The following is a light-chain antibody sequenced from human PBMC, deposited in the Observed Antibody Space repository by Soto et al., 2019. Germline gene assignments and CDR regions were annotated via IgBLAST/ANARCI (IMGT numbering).Light chain of an antibody. CDR2: DAS. Sequence: DIQKTQSPSTLSASVGDRVTITCRASQSISSWLAWYQQKPGKAPKLLIFDASSLESGTPSRFSGRRSGTQFTLAINGLQPDDFATYYCQHYNSYSEAFGQGTKVDIK. J-gene: IGKJ1*01. V-gene: IGKV1-5*01. CDR3: QHYNSYSEA. CDR1: QSISSW.